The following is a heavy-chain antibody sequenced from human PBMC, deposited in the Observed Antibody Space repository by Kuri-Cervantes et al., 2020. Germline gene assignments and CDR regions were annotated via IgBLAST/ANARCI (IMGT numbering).Heavy chain of an antibody. CDR1: GYTFTGYY. V-gene: IGHV1-2*02. CDR2: INPNSGGT. D-gene: IGHD1-20*01. Sequence: ASVKVSCKASGYTFTGYYMHWVRQAPGQGLEWMGWINPNSGGTNYAQKLQGRVTMTTDTSTSTAYMELRSLRSDDTAVYYCARDLYNWNDGGWFDPWGQGTLVTVSS. CDR3: ARDLYNWNDGGWFDP. J-gene: IGHJ5*02.